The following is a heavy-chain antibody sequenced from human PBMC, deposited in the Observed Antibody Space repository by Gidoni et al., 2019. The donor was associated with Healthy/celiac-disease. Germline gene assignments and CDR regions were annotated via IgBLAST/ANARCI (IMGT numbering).Heavy chain of an antibody. D-gene: IGHD2-2*01. V-gene: IGHV4-34*01. J-gene: IGHJ6*02. CDR2: INHSGST. CDR3: ARGDIVVVPAAGIVVRYYYGMDV. Sequence: QVQLQQWGAGLLKPSETLSLTCAVYGGSFSAYYWSWLRQPPGQGLAWIGEINHSGSTNYNPSLKSRVTISVDTSKNQFSLKLSSVTAADTAVYYCARGDIVVVPAAGIVVRYYYGMDVWGQGTTVTVSS. CDR1: GGSFSAYY.